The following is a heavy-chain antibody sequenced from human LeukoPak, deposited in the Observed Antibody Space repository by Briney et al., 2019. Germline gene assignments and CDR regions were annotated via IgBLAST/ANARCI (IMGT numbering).Heavy chain of an antibody. CDR2: IYASGTT. CDR1: GGSISSYY. V-gene: IGHV4-4*07. CDR3: ARRSGSSWYHDY. J-gene: IGHJ4*02. Sequence: PSETLSLTCTVSGGSISSYYWSWIRQPAGKGLEWIGRIYASGTTNYNPSLKSRVTMSVDTSKNQFSLKLSSVTAADTAVYYWARRSGSSWYHDYWGQGTLVTVSS. D-gene: IGHD6-13*01.